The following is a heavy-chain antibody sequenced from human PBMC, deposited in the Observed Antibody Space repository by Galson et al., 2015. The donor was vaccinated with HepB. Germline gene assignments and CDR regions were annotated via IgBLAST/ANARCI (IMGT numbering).Heavy chain of an antibody. Sequence: SVKVSCKASGGSVNSYAINWVRQAPGQGLEWMGRIIPMSGSANYAQTFYDRITITADESTSTAYMELSSLTSEDTAVYYCARESDYYFDYWGQGSLVTASS. D-gene: IGHD3-3*01. V-gene: IGHV1-69*13. J-gene: IGHJ4*02. CDR3: ARESDYYFDY. CDR1: GGSVNSYA. CDR2: IIPMSGSA.